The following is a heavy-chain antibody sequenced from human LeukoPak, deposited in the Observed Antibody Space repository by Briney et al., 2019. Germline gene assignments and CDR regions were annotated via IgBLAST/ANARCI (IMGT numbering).Heavy chain of an antibody. CDR3: AKDSLFRVGYADY. Sequence: QPGGSLRLSCAAPGFTFSSYAMSWVRQAPGKGLEWVSAISGSGGSTYYADSVKGRFTISRDNSKNTLYLQMNSLRAEDTAVYYCAKDSLFRVGYADYWGQGTLVTVSS. CDR2: ISGSGGST. V-gene: IGHV3-23*01. D-gene: IGHD2-2*01. J-gene: IGHJ4*02. CDR1: GFTFSSYA.